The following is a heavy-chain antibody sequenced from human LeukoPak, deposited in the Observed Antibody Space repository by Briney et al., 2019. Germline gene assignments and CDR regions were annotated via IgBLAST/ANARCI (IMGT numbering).Heavy chain of an antibody. Sequence: SETLSLTCTVSGYSISSGYYWGWIRRPPGKGLEWIGSIYHSGSTYYNPSLKSRVTISVDTSKNQFSLKLSSVTAADTAVYYCARGDYYYDSSGYNSYNWFDPWGQGTLVTVSS. CDR1: GYSISSGYY. CDR2: IYHSGST. D-gene: IGHD3-22*01. V-gene: IGHV4-38-2*02. J-gene: IGHJ5*02. CDR3: ARGDYYYDSSGYNSYNWFDP.